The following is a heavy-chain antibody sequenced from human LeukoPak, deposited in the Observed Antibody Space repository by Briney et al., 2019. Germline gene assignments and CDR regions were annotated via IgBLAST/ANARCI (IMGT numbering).Heavy chain of an antibody. CDR1: EFTFSSYA. D-gene: IGHD6-19*01. V-gene: IGHV3-23*01. J-gene: IGHJ4*02. CDR3: ARVNSSGWSYYFDY. CDR2: ISGSGRST. Sequence: GGSLRLSCAASEFTFSSYAMSWVRQAPGKWLEWVSAISGSGRSTYYADSVKGRFTISRDNSKNTLYLQVNSLRAEDTAVYYCARVNSSGWSYYFDYWGQGTLVTVSS.